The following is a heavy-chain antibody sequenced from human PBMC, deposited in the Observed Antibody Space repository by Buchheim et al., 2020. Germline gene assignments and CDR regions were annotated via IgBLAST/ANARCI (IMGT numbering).Heavy chain of an antibody. CDR1: GASISSSTYY. J-gene: IGHJ4*02. CDR2: ISYSGNT. V-gene: IGHV4-39*01. Sequence: QLQLQESGPGLVKPSETLSLTCSVSGASISSSTYYWGWIRQPPGKGLEWIASISYSGNTYYNPSLKSRVTISADTSKTQFSLMLSSVTAADTAVYYCARLTDYWGQGTL. CDR3: ARLTDY.